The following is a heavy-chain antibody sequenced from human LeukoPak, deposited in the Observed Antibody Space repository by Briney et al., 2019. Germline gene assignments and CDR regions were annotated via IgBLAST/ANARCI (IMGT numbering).Heavy chain of an antibody. CDR1: GFSFGTYA. Sequence: PGGSLRLSCTASGFSFGTYAMHWVRQAPGKGFEWVAVISSDASITIYPDSMRGRFTISRDNSKNTLYLDMNNLRGEDTALYLCARDPIGGRPDYLDYWGQGTLVTVSS. CDR3: ARDPIGGRPDYLDY. V-gene: IGHV3-30*01. D-gene: IGHD3-10*01. CDR2: ISSDASIT. J-gene: IGHJ4*02.